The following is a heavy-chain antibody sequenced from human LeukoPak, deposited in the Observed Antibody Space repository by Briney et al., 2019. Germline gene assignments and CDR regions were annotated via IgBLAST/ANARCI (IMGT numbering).Heavy chain of an antibody. CDR2: IIPTFGTA. D-gene: IGHD6-6*01. Sequence: SVKVSCKTSGRIFTSYTISWVRQAPGQGLEWMGRIIPTFGTANYAQKFQGRVTITADESTSAAYMELSRLRSEDTAVYYCARDRSIAAHYNWFYPWGQGTLVTVSS. CDR1: GRIFTSYT. V-gene: IGHV1-69*15. J-gene: IGHJ5*02. CDR3: ARDRSIAAHYNWFYP.